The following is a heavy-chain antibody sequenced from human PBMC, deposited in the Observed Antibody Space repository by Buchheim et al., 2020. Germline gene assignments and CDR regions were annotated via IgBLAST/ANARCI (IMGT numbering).Heavy chain of an antibody. CDR2: IYYSGST. CDR3: ARDFGRDHGMDV. D-gene: IGHD2-21*01. V-gene: IGHV4-30-2*05. Sequence: QLQLQESGSRLVQPSQTLSLTCTVSGDSISNGGYSWNWIRQPPGKGLEWIGYIYYSGSTYYNPSLKSRVNISVDTSKNQFSLKLSSVTAADTAVYYCARDFGRDHGMDVWGQGTT. CDR1: GDSISNGGYS. J-gene: IGHJ6*02.